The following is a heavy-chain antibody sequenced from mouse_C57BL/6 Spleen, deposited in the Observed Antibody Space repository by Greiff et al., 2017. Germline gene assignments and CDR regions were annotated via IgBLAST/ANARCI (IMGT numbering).Heavy chain of an antibody. V-gene: IGHV7-3*01. CDR3: ARYDWFAY. J-gene: IGHJ3*01. CDR1: GFTFTDYY. CDR2: IRNKANGYTT. Sequence: EVQLVESGGGLVQPGGSLSLSCAASGFTFTDYYMSWVRQPPGKALEWLGFIRNKANGYTTEYSASVKGLFTISRDNSQSILYLQMNALGAEDSATYYCARYDWFAYWGQGTLVTVSA.